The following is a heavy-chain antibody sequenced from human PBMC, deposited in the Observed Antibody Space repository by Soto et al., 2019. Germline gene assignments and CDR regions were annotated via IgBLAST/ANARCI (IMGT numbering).Heavy chain of an antibody. CDR3: ARGEQYSGRIFYX. CDR2: TYYRSKWYY. CDR1: GDSVSSNSAG. D-gene: IGHD1-26*01. J-gene: IGHJ4*01. Sequence: PSQTLSLTCAITGDSVSSNSAGWSWVRQSPSRGLEWMGSTYYRSKWYYEYAVSVRGRITINPDTSKNQYSLQLKSVTPEDTAVYFCARGEQYSGRIFYXWGQGTLVTVSX. V-gene: IGHV6-1*01.